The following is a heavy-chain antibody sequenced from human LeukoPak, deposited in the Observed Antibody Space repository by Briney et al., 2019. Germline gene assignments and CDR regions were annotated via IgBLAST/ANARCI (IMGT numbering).Heavy chain of an antibody. Sequence: ASVKVSCKASGYTFTINYIHWVRQAPGQGLEWMGMIYPRDGSTSYAQKFQGRVTMTRDTSTSTVYMELSSLRSEDTAVYYCARGTVGGIDYWGQGTLVTVSS. D-gene: IGHD4-23*01. V-gene: IGHV1-46*01. CDR1: GYTFTINY. J-gene: IGHJ4*02. CDR2: IYPRDGST. CDR3: ARGTVGGIDY.